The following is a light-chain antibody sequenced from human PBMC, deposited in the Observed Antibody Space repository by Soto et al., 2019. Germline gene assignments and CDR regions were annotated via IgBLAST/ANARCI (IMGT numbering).Light chain of an antibody. CDR1: QSVRSNY. Sequence: EIVLTQSPGTLSLTPGERATLSCRASQSVRSNYLAWYQQKPCQAPRLLIYGASNRATGIPDRFSGSGSGTDFTLTISRLEPEDFAMYYCQQYGSPSDTFGQGAKLEIK. CDR3: QQYGSPSDT. J-gene: IGKJ2*01. V-gene: IGKV3-20*01. CDR2: GAS.